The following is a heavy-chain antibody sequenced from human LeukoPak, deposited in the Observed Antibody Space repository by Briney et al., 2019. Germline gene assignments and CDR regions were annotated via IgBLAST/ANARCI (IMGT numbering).Heavy chain of an antibody. CDR2: ISSNGGST. CDR1: GFTFSSYA. Sequence: GGSLRLSCAASGFTFSSYAMHWIRQAPGKGLEYVSAISSNGGSTYYANSVKGRFTISRDNSKNTLYLQMGSLRAEDMAVYYCARVASKGWIYYYYGMDVWGQGTTVTVSS. CDR3: ARVASKGWIYYYYGMDV. V-gene: IGHV3-64*01. J-gene: IGHJ6*02. D-gene: IGHD6-19*01.